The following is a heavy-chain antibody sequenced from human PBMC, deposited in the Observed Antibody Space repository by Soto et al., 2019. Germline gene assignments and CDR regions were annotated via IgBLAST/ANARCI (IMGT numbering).Heavy chain of an antibody. CDR2: INHSGST. V-gene: IGHV4-34*01. CDR3: AGEDIVVVVAATRRRAFDI. Sequence: SETLSLTCAVYGGSFSGYYWSWIRQPPGKGLEWIGEINHSGSTNYNPSLKSRVTISVDTSKNQFSLKLSSVTAADTAVFYCAGEDIVVVVAATRRRAFDIWGQGTMVTVSS. CDR1: GGSFSGYY. J-gene: IGHJ3*02. D-gene: IGHD2-15*01.